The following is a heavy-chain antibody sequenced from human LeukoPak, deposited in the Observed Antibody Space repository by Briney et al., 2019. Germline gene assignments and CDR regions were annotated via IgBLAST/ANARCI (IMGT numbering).Heavy chain of an antibody. Sequence: SETLSLTCTVSGGSISSGGYYWSWIRQHPGKGLEWIGYIYYSGSTYYNPSLKSRATISVDTSKNQFSLKLSSVTAADTAVYYCARKSKAAGYYWGQGTLVTVSS. V-gene: IGHV4-31*03. CDR2: IYYSGST. CDR3: ARKSKAAGYY. J-gene: IGHJ4*02. D-gene: IGHD6-13*01. CDR1: GGSISSGGYY.